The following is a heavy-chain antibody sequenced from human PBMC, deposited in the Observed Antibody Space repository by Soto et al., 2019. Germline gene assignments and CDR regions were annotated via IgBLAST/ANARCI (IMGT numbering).Heavy chain of an antibody. CDR1: GGSISSGGYY. V-gene: IGHV4-31*03. J-gene: IGHJ6*02. CDR3: ARGEKGITIFGVVSPYGMDV. CDR2: IYYSGST. D-gene: IGHD3-3*01. Sequence: PSETLSLTCTASGGSISSGGYYWSWIRQHPGKGLEWIGYIYYSGSTYYNPSLKSRVTISVDTSKNQFSLKLSSVTAADTAVYYCARGEKGITIFGVVSPYGMDVWGQGTTVTVSS.